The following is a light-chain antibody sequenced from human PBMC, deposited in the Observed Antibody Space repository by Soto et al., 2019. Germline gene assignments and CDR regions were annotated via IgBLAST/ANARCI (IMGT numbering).Light chain of an antibody. Sequence: DIQMTQSPSTLSASVGDRVTITCRASQSISSWLAWYQQKPGKAPKLLIYDASSLESGVPSRFSGSRSGTEFTLTISSLQPDDFATYYCQQYNSYPFFGGGTKVEIK. CDR2: DAS. CDR3: QQYNSYPF. CDR1: QSISSW. J-gene: IGKJ4*01. V-gene: IGKV1-5*01.